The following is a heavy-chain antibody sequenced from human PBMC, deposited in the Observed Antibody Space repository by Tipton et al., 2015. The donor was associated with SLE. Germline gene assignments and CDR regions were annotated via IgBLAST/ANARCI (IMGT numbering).Heavy chain of an antibody. V-gene: IGHV4-4*07. Sequence: TLSLTCTVSGGSISSDYWSWIRQPAGKGLEWIGRFYSSGSTNYNPSLKTRVTMSVDTSKNQFSLRLTAVTAADTAVYYCARELVGATTSAFDIWGQGTMVTVSS. CDR3: ARELVGATTSAFDI. D-gene: IGHD1-26*01. CDR2: FYSSGST. J-gene: IGHJ3*02. CDR1: GGSISSDY.